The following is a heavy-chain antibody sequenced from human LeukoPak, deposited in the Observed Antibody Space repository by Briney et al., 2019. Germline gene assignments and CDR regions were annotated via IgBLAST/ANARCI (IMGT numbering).Heavy chain of an antibody. D-gene: IGHD6-6*01. CDR1: GLTFSNCG. J-gene: IGHJ4*02. CDR3: ARIYSSSSLAYDS. Sequence: GGSLRLSCAASGLTFSNCGMNWVRQAPGKELEWVSYISSSSKIIYYADSVKGRFTISRDNAKNSLYLQMNSLRAEDTAVYYCARIYSSSSLAYDSWGQGTLVTVSS. V-gene: IGHV3-48*01. CDR2: ISSSSKII.